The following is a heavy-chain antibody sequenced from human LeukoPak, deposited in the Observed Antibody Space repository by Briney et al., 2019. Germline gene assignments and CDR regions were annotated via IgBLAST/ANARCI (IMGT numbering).Heavy chain of an antibody. CDR2: INHSGST. Sequence: SETLSLTCAVYGGSFSGYYWSWIRQPPGKGLEWIGEINHSGSTNYNPSLKSRVTISVDTSKNQFSLKLSSVTAADTAVYYCASPRSSGWYYAFDIWGQGTMVTVSS. CDR1: GGSFSGYY. J-gene: IGHJ3*02. CDR3: ASPRSSGWYYAFDI. V-gene: IGHV4-34*01. D-gene: IGHD6-19*01.